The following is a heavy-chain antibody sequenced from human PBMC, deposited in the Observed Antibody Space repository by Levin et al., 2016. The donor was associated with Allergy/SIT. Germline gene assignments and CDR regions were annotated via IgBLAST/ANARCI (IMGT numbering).Heavy chain of an antibody. J-gene: IGHJ5*02. V-gene: IGHV3-74*01. CDR3: ARGDYDNNWFAP. CDR1: GFTFSAYY. D-gene: IGHD4-17*01. Sequence: GGSLRLSCAASGFTFSAYYMSWIRQAPGKGLVSVSRINTDGSSTAYADSVKGRFTISRDNAKNTLYLQINSLRAEDTAVYYCARGDYDNNWFAPWGQGTLVTVSS. CDR2: INTDGSST.